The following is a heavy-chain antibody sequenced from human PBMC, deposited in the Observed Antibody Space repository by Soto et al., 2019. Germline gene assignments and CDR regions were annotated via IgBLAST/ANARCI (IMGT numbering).Heavy chain of an antibody. CDR3: ARATVSNHPCDY. Sequence: EVQLVESGGGLVQPGGSLRLSCAATGFSFSTYWMHWVRQGPGKGLVWVSRISTDGSSRTYADSVKGRFTISRDNAKNTLYLQMNSLSADDTAVYYCARATVSNHPCDYWGQGTLVTVSS. V-gene: IGHV3-74*01. CDR1: GFSFSTYW. D-gene: IGHD4-4*01. CDR2: ISTDGSSR. J-gene: IGHJ4*02.